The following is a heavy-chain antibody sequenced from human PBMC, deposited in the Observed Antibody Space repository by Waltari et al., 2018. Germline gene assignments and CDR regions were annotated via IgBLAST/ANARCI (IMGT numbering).Heavy chain of an antibody. D-gene: IGHD2-2*03. V-gene: IGHV4-38-2*01. CDR3: TRQVLGYCTSAPCRRLDS. CDR2: IYHDGST. CDR1: GYSINSGSY. J-gene: IGHJ4*02. Sequence: QVQLQESGPGLLKPSETLSLTCGVSGYSINSGSYWGWIRQPPGKGLEWIGTIYHDGSTFYNPSLKSRLTMSMDTSKNEFSLKLNSVTAADTAVYYCTRQVLGYCTSAPCRRLDSWGQGTLVTVSS.